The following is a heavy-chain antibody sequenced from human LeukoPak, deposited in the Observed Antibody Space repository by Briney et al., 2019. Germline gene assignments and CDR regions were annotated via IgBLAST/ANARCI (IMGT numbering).Heavy chain of an antibody. V-gene: IGHV3-53*01. J-gene: IGHJ4*02. D-gene: IGHD2-2*01. CDR3: AKEAGFYQQDFDY. Sequence: GVLRLSCAASGFTVSSNYMSWVRQAPGKGLEWVSVIYSGGSTYYADSVKGRFTISRDNSKNTLYLQMNSLRAEDTAVYYCAKEAGFYQQDFDYWGQGTLVTVSS. CDR2: IYSGGST. CDR1: GFTVSSNY.